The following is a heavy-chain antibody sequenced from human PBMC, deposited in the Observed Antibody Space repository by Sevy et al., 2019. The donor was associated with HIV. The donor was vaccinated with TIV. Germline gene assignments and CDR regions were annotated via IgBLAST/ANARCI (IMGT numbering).Heavy chain of an antibody. Sequence: GGSLRLSCAASGFTLSADWMHWVRQTPGKGLVCVSRINSDGAATHYVDSVKGRFIISRDNGKNSIYLQMNSLRVEDTGLYYCTRGTRGVVQSWGQGTLVTVSS. CDR2: INSDGAAT. V-gene: IGHV3-74*01. D-gene: IGHD3-10*01. CDR1: GFTLSADW. J-gene: IGHJ5*02. CDR3: TRGTRGVVQS.